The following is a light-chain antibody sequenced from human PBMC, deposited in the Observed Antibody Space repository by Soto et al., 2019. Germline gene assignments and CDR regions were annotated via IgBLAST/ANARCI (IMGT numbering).Light chain of an antibody. CDR3: CSYAGSYTYV. Sequence: QSALTQPSSVSGSPGQSVTISCTGTSSDVGGYNYVSWYQQHPGKAPKLMIYDVSKRPSGVPDRFSGSKSGNTASLTISGLQAEDEADYYCCSYAGSYTYVFGTGTQLTVL. CDR1: SSDVGGYNY. V-gene: IGLV2-11*01. CDR2: DVS. J-gene: IGLJ1*01.